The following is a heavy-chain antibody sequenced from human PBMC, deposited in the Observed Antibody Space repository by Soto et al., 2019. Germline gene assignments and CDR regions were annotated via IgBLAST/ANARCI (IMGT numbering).Heavy chain of an antibody. D-gene: IGHD3-3*01. V-gene: IGHV3-21*01. CDR1: GFTFSSYS. J-gene: IGHJ4*02. CDR2: ISSSSSYI. Sequence: EVQLVESGGGLVKPGGSLRLSCAASGFTFSSYSMNWVRQAPGKGLEWVSSISSSSSYIYYADSVKGRFTISRDNAKNSLYLQMNSLRAEDTAVYYCAIADYDFWSGYSNYFDYWGQGTLVTVSS. CDR3: AIADYDFWSGYSNYFDY.